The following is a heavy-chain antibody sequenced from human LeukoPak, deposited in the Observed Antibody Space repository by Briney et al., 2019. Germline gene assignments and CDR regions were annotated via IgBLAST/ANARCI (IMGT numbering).Heavy chain of an antibody. J-gene: IGHJ4*02. CDR1: GYTFTGYY. Sequence: ASVKVSCKASGYTFTGYYMHWVRQAPGQGLEWMGWINPNSGGTNYAQKFQGRVTMTRDMSTSTVYMELSSLRSEDTAVYYCARAHPSNPTIAAAGTGLGYWGQGTLVTVSS. D-gene: IGHD6-13*01. V-gene: IGHV1-2*02. CDR3: ARAHPSNPTIAAAGTGLGY. CDR2: INPNSGGT.